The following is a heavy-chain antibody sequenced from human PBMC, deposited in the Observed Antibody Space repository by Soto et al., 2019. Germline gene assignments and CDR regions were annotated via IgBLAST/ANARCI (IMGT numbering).Heavy chain of an antibody. Sequence: QVQLVESGGGVVQPGRSLRLSCAASGFTFSSYGMHLVRQAPGKGLEWVAVISYDGSNKYYADSVKGRFTISRDNSKNTLYLQMNSLRAEDTAVYYCAKAVAQPYYYYCGMDVWGQGTTVTVSS. V-gene: IGHV3-30*18. CDR3: AKAVAQPYYYYCGMDV. D-gene: IGHD2-15*01. CDR2: ISYDGSNK. J-gene: IGHJ6*02. CDR1: GFTFSSYG.